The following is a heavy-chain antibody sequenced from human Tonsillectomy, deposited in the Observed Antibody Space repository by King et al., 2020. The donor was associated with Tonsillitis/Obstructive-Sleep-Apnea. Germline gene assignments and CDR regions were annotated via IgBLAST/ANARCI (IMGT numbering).Heavy chain of an antibody. V-gene: IGHV1-2*02. CDR3: AREDTAMVIGGPDY. CDR2: INPNSGGT. Sequence: VQLVESGAEVKKPGASVKVSCKASRYTFTGYYMHWVRQAPGQGLEWMGWINPNSGGTNYAQKFQGRVTMTRDTSISTAYMELSRLRSDDTAVYYCAREDTAMVIGGPDYWGQGTLVTVSS. D-gene: IGHD5-18*01. J-gene: IGHJ4*02. CDR1: RYTFTGYY.